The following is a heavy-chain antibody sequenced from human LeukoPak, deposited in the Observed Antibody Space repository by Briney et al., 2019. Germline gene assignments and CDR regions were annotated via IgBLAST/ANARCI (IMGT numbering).Heavy chain of an antibody. CDR2: IPNRSDTT. Sequence: GGSLRLSCAASGFIFSICAMTWVRQARGKGLEGVSAIPNRSDTTYCADSLEQQFTISRDNSKNTLYLQLNRQRAEYTAVYYWSRRGAVGATELDGWGKGTPVSVSS. CDR3: SRRGAVGATELDG. CDR1: GFIFSICA. J-gene: IGHJ6*04. V-gene: IGHV3-23*01. D-gene: IGHD1-26*01.